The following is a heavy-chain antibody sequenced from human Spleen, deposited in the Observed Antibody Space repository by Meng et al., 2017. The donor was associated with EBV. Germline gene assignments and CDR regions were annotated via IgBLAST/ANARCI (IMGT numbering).Heavy chain of an antibody. D-gene: IGHD1-1*01. CDR3: ARTNWSAPYNFDD. CDR1: GGSIIRDGYY. J-gene: IGHJ4*02. Sequence: VQLQDAGPGLVKPSQTLSLTCVVSGGSIIRDGYYCSWIRQSPGKGLEWIGYIYYTESTYYNPSLKSRVAISVDTSKNQFSLNLRSVTAADTALYYCARTNWSAPYNFDDWGQGTLVTVSS. CDR2: IYYTEST. V-gene: IGHV4-30-4*01.